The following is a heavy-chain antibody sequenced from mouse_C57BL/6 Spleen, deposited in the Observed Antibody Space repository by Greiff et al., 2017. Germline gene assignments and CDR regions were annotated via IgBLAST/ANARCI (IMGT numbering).Heavy chain of an antibody. D-gene: IGHD2-2*01. CDR1: GYSFTDYN. V-gene: IGHV1-39*01. CDR2: INPNYGTT. J-gene: IGHJ1*03. CDR3: ARGIYYGYDAGYWYFDV. Sequence: VQLQQSGPELVKPGASVKISCKASGYSFTDYNMNWVKQSNGKSLEWIGVINPNYGTTSYNQKFKGKATLTVDQSSSTAYMQLNSLTSEDSAVYYCARGIYYGYDAGYWYFDVWGTGTTVTVAS.